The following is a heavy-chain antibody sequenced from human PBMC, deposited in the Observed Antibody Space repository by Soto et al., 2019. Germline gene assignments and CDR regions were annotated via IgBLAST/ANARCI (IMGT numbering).Heavy chain of an antibody. CDR3: AKGHSSWNDI. Sequence: PGGSLRLSCAASGFTFSTYAMNWVRQAPGKGLEWVAVISYDGSNKYYADSVKGRFTISRDNSRNTLYLQMNSLRAEDTAVYYCAKGHSSWNDIWGQGTLVTVSS. V-gene: IGHV3-30*18. D-gene: IGHD6-13*01. CDR2: ISYDGSNK. CDR1: GFTFSTYA. J-gene: IGHJ4*02.